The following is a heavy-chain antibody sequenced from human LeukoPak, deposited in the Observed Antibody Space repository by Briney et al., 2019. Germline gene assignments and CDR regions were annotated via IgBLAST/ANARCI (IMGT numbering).Heavy chain of an antibody. D-gene: IGHD3-22*01. Sequence: GGSLKLSCAASGFTFDDYAMHWVRQAPGKGLEWISLISGDGGSAYYAHSVKGRFTISRDNSKNSLYLQVNSLRTEDTALYYCAKDMAYYYDSSYGLDYWGKGTLVTVS. J-gene: IGHJ4*02. CDR3: AKDMAYYYDSSYGLDY. CDR2: ISGDGGSA. CDR1: GFTFDDYA. V-gene: IGHV3-43*02.